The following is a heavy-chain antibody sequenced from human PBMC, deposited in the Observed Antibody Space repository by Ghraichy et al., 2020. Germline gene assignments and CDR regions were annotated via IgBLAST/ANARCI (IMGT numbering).Heavy chain of an antibody. J-gene: IGHJ6*02. CDR3: ARGSIVVVPAASYYYYGMDV. V-gene: IGHV1-18*01. D-gene: IGHD2-2*01. CDR1: GYTFTSYG. CDR2: ISAYNGNT. Sequence: ASVKVSCKASGYTFTSYGISWVRQAPGQGLEWMGWISAYNGNTNYAQKLQGRVTMTTDTSTSTAYMELRSLRSDDTAVYYCARGSIVVVPAASYYYYGMDVWGQGTTVTVSS.